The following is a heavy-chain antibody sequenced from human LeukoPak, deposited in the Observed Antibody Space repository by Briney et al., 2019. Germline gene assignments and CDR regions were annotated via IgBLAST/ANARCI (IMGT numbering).Heavy chain of an antibody. Sequence: SQTLSLTGTVSGDSSSSAGYYWTWIRQSPGGGLECLGYIYYTESRYYNPSFKSRVTLSVDTSKNQFSLKMNSVTAADTAVYYCARVINGGSTPYQYYHMDVWGKGTTVTVSS. CDR3: ARVINGGSTPYQYYHMDV. CDR1: GDSSSSAGYY. J-gene: IGHJ6*03. CDR2: IYYTESR. D-gene: IGHD1-14*01. V-gene: IGHV4-30-2*06.